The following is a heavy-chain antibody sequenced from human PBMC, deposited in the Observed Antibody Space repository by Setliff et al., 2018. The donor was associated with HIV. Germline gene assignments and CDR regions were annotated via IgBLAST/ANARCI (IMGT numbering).Heavy chain of an antibody. CDR2: VYYSGST. Sequence: PSETLSLTCTVSGDSISSYYWSWVRQPPGKGPEWIGSVYYSGSTHYNPSLKSRVTISVDTSKNQFSLKLSSVTAADTAVYYCARGGVLRYFDWAYWGQGTLVTVSS. CDR1: GDSISSYY. V-gene: IGHV4-59*08. D-gene: IGHD3-9*01. J-gene: IGHJ4*02. CDR3: ARGGVLRYFDWAY.